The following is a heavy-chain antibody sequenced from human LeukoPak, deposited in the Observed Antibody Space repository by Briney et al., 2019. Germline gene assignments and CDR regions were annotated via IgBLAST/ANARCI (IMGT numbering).Heavy chain of an antibody. CDR3: ARVVTGTATFDY. Sequence: GGSLRLSCAASGFTFSDHYMDWVRQAPGKGLEWVGRTRNKADSYTTEYAASVKGRFTISRDDSKNSLYLQMNSLKTEDTAVYYCARVVTGTATFDYWGQGTLVTVSS. V-gene: IGHV3-72*01. J-gene: IGHJ4*02. CDR1: GFTFSDHY. CDR2: TRNKADSYTT. D-gene: IGHD1-20*01.